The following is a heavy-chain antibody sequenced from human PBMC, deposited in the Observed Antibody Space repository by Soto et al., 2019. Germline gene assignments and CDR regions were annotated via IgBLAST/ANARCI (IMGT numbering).Heavy chain of an antibody. CDR3: ARMYNSGFYRPEGDYYFYGMDV. CDR1: GDSISDYY. D-gene: IGHD6-19*01. Sequence: SETLSLTCTVPGDSISDYYWSWIRQPAGKGLEWIGRLYNSGSTKTNPSLRGRVTMSADSSKNQFSLSLRSVTAADTAIYYCARMYNSGFYRPEGDYYFYGMDVWGQGTTVTVSS. J-gene: IGHJ6*02. CDR2: LYNSGST. V-gene: IGHV4-4*07.